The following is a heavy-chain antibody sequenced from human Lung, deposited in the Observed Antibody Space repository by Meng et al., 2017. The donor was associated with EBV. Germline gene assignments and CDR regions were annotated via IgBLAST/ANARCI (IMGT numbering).Heavy chain of an antibody. D-gene: IGHD6-19*01. Sequence: QRQLVQSGAELKKPGASVKVSFKASVYTFTRYPMNWVRQAPGQGLEWMGWISTNTGNPTYAQGFTGRFVFSVDTSVSMAYLQISSLKAEDTAVYYCGTLKYTSGFYGPAYWGQGALVTVSS. CDR2: ISTNTGNP. J-gene: IGHJ4*02. V-gene: IGHV7-4-1*04. CDR1: VYTFTRYP. CDR3: GTLKYTSGFYGPAY.